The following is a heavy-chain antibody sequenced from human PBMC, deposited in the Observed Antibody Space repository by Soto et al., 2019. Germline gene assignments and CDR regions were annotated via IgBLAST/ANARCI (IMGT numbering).Heavy chain of an antibody. CDR3: ARDLDIVVVPAAMPAYYYYGMDV. J-gene: IGHJ6*02. CDR1: GGTFSSYA. V-gene: IGHV1-69*01. Sequence: QVQLVQSGAEVKKPGSSVKVSCKASGGTFSSYAISWVRQAPGQGLEWMGGIIPIFGTANYAQKFQGRVTITADESTSTAYMELSSLRSEDTAVYYCARDLDIVVVPAAMPAYYYYGMDVWGQGTTVTVSS. D-gene: IGHD2-2*03. CDR2: IIPIFGTA.